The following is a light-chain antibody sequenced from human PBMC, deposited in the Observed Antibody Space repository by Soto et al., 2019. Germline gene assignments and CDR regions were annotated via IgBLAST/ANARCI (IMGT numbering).Light chain of an antibody. CDR3: QQYGSSSWT. J-gene: IGKJ1*01. V-gene: IGKV3-20*01. CDR2: GAS. CDR1: QSVSSSY. Sequence: IVLTQSPGTLSLSPGERATLSCRASQSVSSSYLAWYQQKPGQAPRLLIYGASSRATGIPDRFSGSGSGTDFTLTISRLETEDFAVYYCQQYGSSSWTFGQGTKVDI.